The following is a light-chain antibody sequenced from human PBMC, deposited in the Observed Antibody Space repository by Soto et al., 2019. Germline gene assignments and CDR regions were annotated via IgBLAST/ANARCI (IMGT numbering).Light chain of an antibody. CDR1: NIGSQS. CDR3: HVLDIDSDHPV. CDR2: YEI. Sequence: SYELTQPPSVSVAPGETAKITCGGNNIGSQSVHWYQQKPGQAPVLVIFYEIDRPSGIPERFSGSNYGNTATLTITRVDAGDEADYYCHVLDIDSDHPVFGGGTKLTVL. J-gene: IGLJ2*01. V-gene: IGLV3-21*04.